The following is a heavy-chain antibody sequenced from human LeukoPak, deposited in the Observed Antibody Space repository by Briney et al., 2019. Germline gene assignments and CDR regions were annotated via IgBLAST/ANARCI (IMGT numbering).Heavy chain of an antibody. Sequence: GESLQISCKGSGYSFTSYWIGWVRQMPGKGLEWMGIIYPGDSDTRYSPSLQGQVTISADKSISTAYLQWSSLKASDTAMYYCARSIAVAGLDAFDIWGQGTMVTVSS. V-gene: IGHV5-51*01. CDR3: ARSIAVAGLDAFDI. J-gene: IGHJ3*02. D-gene: IGHD6-19*01. CDR1: GYSFTSYW. CDR2: IYPGDSDT.